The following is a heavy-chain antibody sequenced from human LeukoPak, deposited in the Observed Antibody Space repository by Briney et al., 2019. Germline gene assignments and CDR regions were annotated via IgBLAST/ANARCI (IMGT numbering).Heavy chain of an antibody. D-gene: IGHD7-27*01. CDR1: GGTFSSYA. CDR3: ATTGDSYYYYYYMDV. CDR2: IIPIFGTA. J-gene: IGHJ6*03. V-gene: IGHV1-69*06. Sequence: ASVKVSCKASGGTFSSYAISWVRQAPGQGLEWMGGIIPIFGTANYAQKFQGRVTITADKSTSTAYMELSSLRSEDTAVYYCATTGDSYYYYYYMDVWGKGTTVTVSS.